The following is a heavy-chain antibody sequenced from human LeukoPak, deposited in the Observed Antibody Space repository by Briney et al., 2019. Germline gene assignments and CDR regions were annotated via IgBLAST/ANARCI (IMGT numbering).Heavy chain of an antibody. CDR2: ISGSGGST. V-gene: IGHV3-23*01. D-gene: IGHD3-22*01. CDR3: AKGGSFYYDTSGNHD. CDR1: GFTFSSYA. Sequence: GGSVRLSCAASGFTFSSYAMSWARQAPGKGLEWVSAISGSGGSTYYADSVKGRFTISRDNSRNTLYLQMNSLRAEDTAVYYCAKGGSFYYDTSGNHDWGQGTPVTVSS. J-gene: IGHJ1*01.